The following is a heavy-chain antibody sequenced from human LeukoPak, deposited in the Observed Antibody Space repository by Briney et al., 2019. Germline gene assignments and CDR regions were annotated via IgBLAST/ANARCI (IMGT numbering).Heavy chain of an antibody. V-gene: IGHV3-48*04. CDR1: GFTFSSYS. CDR3: ARGGRQFRGYYFDY. CDR2: ISSSSSTI. J-gene: IGHJ4*02. Sequence: PGGSLRLSCAASGFTFSSYSMNWVRQAPGKGLEWVSYISSSSSTIYYADSVKGRFTISRDNAKNSLYLQMNSLRAEDTAVYYCARGGRQFRGYYFDYWGQGTLVTVSS. D-gene: IGHD3-16*01.